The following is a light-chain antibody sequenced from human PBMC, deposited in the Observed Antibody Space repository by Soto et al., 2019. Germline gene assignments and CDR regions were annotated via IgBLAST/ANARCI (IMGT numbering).Light chain of an antibody. J-gene: IGKJ1*01. Sequence: TILSQSPATVSLTPGERATLSCRASQSVSSYLAWYQQKPGQAPRLLIYDASNRATGIPARFSGSGSGTDFTLTISSLEPEDFAVYYCQQRSNWPPTWPFGQGTKVDI. CDR3: QQRSNWPPTWP. CDR2: DAS. V-gene: IGKV3-11*01. CDR1: QSVSSY.